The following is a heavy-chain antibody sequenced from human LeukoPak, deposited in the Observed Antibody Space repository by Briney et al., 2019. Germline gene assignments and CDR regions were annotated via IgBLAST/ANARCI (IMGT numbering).Heavy chain of an antibody. CDR1: GGPISSGGYY. CDR2: IYYSGST. Sequence: SETLSLTCTVSGGPISSGGYYWSWIRQHPGKGLEWIGYIYYSGSTYYNPSLKSRVTISVDTSKNQFSLKLSSVTAADTAVYYCARGEGYSQDNWFDPWGQGTLVTVSS. V-gene: IGHV4-31*03. D-gene: IGHD5-18*01. J-gene: IGHJ5*02. CDR3: ARGEGYSQDNWFDP.